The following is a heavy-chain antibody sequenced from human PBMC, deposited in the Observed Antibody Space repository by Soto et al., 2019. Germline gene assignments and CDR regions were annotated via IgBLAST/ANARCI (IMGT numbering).Heavy chain of an antibody. J-gene: IGHJ4*02. CDR2: IKPDGSEK. CDR1: GFTFTNRW. D-gene: IGHD5-12*01. Sequence: EVQLVQSGGGLVQPGGSLRLSCVASGFTFTNRWMSWVRQAPGKGLEWVANIKPDGSEKYYVDSVEGRFTVSRDNAANSLYPQMHSLTVEKTAVYYCTREWRWGQGTLVTVSS. CDR3: TREWR. V-gene: IGHV3-7*01.